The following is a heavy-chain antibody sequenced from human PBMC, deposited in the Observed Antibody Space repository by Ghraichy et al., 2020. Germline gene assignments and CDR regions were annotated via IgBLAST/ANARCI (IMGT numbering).Heavy chain of an antibody. D-gene: IGHD2-2*01. CDR3: ARDGDIVVVPAANPSWYFDL. CDR1: GGSISSYY. J-gene: IGHJ2*01. V-gene: IGHV4-59*01. CDR2: IYYSGST. Sequence: SETLSLTCTVSGGSISSYYWSWIRQPPGKGLEWIGYIYYSGSTNYNPSLKSRVTISVDTSKNQFSLKLSSVTAADTAVYYCARDGDIVVVPAANPSWYFDLWGRGTLVTVSS.